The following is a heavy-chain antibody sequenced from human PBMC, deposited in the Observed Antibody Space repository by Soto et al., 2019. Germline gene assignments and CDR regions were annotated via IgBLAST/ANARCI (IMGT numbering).Heavy chain of an antibody. Sequence: SGGSLRLSCAASGFTFSLYPMNWVRQAPGKGLEWLSYISPSNSTIYYADSVKGRFTISRDNAKNSLDLQMNGLRDDDTAVYYCARVGRGFCSSTRCYTDGFDIWGQGTMVTVSS. V-gene: IGHV3-48*02. CDR1: GFTFSLYP. D-gene: IGHD2-2*01. J-gene: IGHJ3*02. CDR2: ISPSNSTI. CDR3: ARVGRGFCSSTRCYTDGFDI.